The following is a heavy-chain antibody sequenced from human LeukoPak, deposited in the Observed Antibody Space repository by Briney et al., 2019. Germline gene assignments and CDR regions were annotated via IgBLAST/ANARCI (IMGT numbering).Heavy chain of an antibody. V-gene: IGHV4-59*01. D-gene: IGHD3-22*01. CDR2: IYYSGST. J-gene: IGHJ6*03. CDR3: ATHYDSSGYYPYYYYYYYMDV. Sequence: SETLSLTCTVSGGSISSYYWSWIRQPPGKGLEWIGYIYYSGSTNYNPSLKSRVTISVDTSKNQFSLKLSPVTAADTAVYYCATHYDSSGYYPYYYYYYYMDVWGKGTTVTVSS. CDR1: GGSISSYY.